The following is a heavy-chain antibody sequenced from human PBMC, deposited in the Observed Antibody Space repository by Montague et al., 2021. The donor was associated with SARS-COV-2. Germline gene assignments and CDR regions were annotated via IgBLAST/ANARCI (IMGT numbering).Heavy chain of an antibody. CDR1: VSWNSGAY. V-gene: IGHV4-59*01. CDR3: ARQLAISHLGCLDP. D-gene: IGHD1-1*01. CDR2: FCDGRVT. Sequence: SETLSLTCSRLVSWNSGAYRMSTRQNPGHDLKWNGWFCDGRVTAFNPSLKGRVTSSLDTSKSQFSLNLTSVTAADTAIYYCARQLAISHLGCLDPWGQGTLVTGS. J-gene: IGHJ5*02.